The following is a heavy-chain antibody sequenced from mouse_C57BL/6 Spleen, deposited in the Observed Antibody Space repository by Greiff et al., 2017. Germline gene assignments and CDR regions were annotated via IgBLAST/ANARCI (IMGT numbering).Heavy chain of an antibody. V-gene: IGHV7-3*01. CDR3: ARLYGNYVWYFDV. D-gene: IGHD2-1*01. Sequence: VQLKESGGGLVQPGGSLSLSCAASGFTFTDYYMSWVRQPPGKALEWLGFIRNKANGYTTEYSVSVKGRFTISRDNSQSILYLRMNAMRAEDSATYYCARLYGNYVWYFDVWGTGTTVTVSS. J-gene: IGHJ1*03. CDR2: IRNKANGYTT. CDR1: GFTFTDYY.